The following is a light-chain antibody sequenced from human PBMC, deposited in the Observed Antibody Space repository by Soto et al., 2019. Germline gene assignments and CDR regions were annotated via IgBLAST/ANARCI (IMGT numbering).Light chain of an antibody. V-gene: IGKV3D-20*02. Sequence: EIVLTQSPGTLSLSPGERATLSCRASQSVSSSYLAWYQQKPGQAPRLLIYGASTRATGIPARFGGSVSGTDFTLTISSLEPEDFAVYYCQQRSNWPPTFGQGTRLENK. CDR2: GAS. J-gene: IGKJ5*01. CDR3: QQRSNWPPT. CDR1: QSVSSSY.